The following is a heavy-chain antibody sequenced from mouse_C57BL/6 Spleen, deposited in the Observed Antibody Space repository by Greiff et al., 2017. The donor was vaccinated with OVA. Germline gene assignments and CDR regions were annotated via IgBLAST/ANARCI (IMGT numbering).Heavy chain of an antibody. D-gene: IGHD1-1*01. J-gene: IGHJ2*01. CDR2: INPNNGGT. CDR1: GYTFTDYY. V-gene: IGHV1-26*01. Sequence: EVQLQQSGPELVKPGASVKISCKASGYTFTDYYMNWVKQSHGKSLEWIGDINPNNGGTSYNQKFKGKATLTVDKSSSTAYMELRSLTSEDSAVYYCARDHYYGSSYGYFDYWGQGTTLTVSS. CDR3: ARDHYYGSSYGYFDY.